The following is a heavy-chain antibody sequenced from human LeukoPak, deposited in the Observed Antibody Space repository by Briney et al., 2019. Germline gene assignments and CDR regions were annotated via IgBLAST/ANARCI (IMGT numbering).Heavy chain of an antibody. V-gene: IGHV4-39*07. CDR3: TRDDGLWELSYAFDI. CDR1: SGSITTSSYY. J-gene: IGHJ3*02. CDR2: IYYSGIT. D-gene: IGHD1-26*01. Sequence: PSETLSLTCSVSSGSITTSSYYWGWIRQSPGKALEWIGSIYYSGITYSNPSLKSRLLISIDTSKRQFSLSLSSVTAADTAVYYCTRDDGLWELSYAFDIWGRGTMVTVSS.